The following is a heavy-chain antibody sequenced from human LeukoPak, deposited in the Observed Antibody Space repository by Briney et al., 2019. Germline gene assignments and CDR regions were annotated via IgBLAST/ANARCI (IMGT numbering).Heavy chain of an antibody. D-gene: IGHD2-15*01. CDR3: ARRYCSGGSCYSSLDY. Sequence: SETLSLTCTVSGGSISSYYWSWIRQPPGKGLEWIGYIYYSGSTNYNPSLKSRVTISVDTSNNHFSLKLSSATAADTAVYYCARRYCSGGSCYSSLDYWGQGSLVTVSS. J-gene: IGHJ4*02. V-gene: IGHV4-59*08. CDR1: GGSISSYY. CDR2: IYYSGST.